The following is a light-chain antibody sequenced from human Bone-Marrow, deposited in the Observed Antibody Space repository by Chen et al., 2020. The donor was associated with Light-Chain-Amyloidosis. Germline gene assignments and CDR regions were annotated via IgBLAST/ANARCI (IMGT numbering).Light chain of an antibody. Sequence: NFMLTQPHSVSESPGKTVIISCTRSSGSIPTNYVQWYQQRPGSSPTTVIYEDDQRPSVVPDRSSGSIDRSSNSASLTISGLKTEDETDYYCQSYQGSSQGVFGGGTKLTVL. J-gene: IGLJ3*02. V-gene: IGLV6-57*01. CDR2: EDD. CDR1: SGSIPTNY. CDR3: QSYQGSSQGV.